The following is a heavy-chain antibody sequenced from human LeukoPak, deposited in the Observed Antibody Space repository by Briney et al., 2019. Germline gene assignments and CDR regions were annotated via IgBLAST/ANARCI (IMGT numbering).Heavy chain of an antibody. Sequence: SVKVSCKASGGIFSSYAISWVRQAPGQGLEWMGGIIPIFGTANYAQKFQGRVTITADESTSTAYMELSSLRSEDTAVYYCASRVPSGFHKHYYGMDVWGQGTTVTVSS. CDR1: GGIFSSYA. CDR3: ASRVPSGFHKHYYGMDV. V-gene: IGHV1-69*13. D-gene: IGHD3-10*01. J-gene: IGHJ6*02. CDR2: IIPIFGTA.